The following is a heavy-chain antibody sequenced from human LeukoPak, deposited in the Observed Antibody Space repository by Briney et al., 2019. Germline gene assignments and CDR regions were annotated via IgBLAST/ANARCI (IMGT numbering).Heavy chain of an antibody. CDR3: ARDPPPFYDGYSYGHFDY. D-gene: IGHD5-18*01. CDR2: ISYDGSNK. J-gene: IGHJ4*02. CDR1: GFTFSSYA. Sequence: GRSLRLSCAASGFTFSSYAMHWVRQAPGKGLEWVAVISYDGSNKYYADSVKGRFTISRDNSKNTLYLQMNSLRAEDTAVYYCARDPPPFYDGYSYGHFDYWGQGTLVTVSS. V-gene: IGHV3-30-3*01.